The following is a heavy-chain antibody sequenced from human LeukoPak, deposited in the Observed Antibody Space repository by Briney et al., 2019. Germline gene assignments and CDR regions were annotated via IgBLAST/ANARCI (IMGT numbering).Heavy chain of an antibody. V-gene: IGHV3-9*01. CDR3: ARPRGYGSGYYGN. D-gene: IGHD6-19*01. CDR1: GFTFDDYA. CDR2: ISWNSGSI. Sequence: GGSLRLSCAASGFTFDDYAMHWVRQAPGKGLEWVSGISWNSGSIGYADSVKGRFTISRDNAKNTLYLQMNGLRVEDTAVYYCARPRGYGSGYYGNWGQGTLATVSS. J-gene: IGHJ4*02.